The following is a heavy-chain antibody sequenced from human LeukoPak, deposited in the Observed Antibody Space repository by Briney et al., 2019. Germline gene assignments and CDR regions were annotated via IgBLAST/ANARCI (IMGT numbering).Heavy chain of an antibody. Sequence: SETLSLTCTVSGYSISSGYYWGWIRQPPGKGLEWIGNIYHSGSANYNPSLKSRVTISVDTSKNQFSLKLSSVTAADTAVYYCARDMERTFDYWGQGTLVTVSS. CDR1: GYSISSGYY. CDR3: ARDMERTFDY. V-gene: IGHV4-38-2*02. J-gene: IGHJ4*02. CDR2: IYHSGSA. D-gene: IGHD1-26*01.